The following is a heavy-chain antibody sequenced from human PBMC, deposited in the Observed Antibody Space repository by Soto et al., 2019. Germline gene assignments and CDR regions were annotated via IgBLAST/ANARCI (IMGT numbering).Heavy chain of an antibody. CDR2: ISGSGVTT. D-gene: IGHD6-19*01. J-gene: IGHJ6*02. CDR3: AKTKQWLVNDYDFGMAV. V-gene: IGHV3-23*01. Sequence: GGSLRLSCAASGFTFSSYAMNWVRQAPGKGLEWVSGISGSGVTTYYADSVKGRFTISRDNSKNTLFLQMNRLRADDTAVYYCAKTKQWLVNDYDFGMAVWGQRTTATVPS. CDR1: GFTFSSYA.